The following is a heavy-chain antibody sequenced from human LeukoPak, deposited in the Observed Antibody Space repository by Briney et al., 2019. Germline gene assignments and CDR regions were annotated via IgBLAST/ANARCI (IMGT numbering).Heavy chain of an antibody. CDR3: AREAITMVRGVFINQYYFDY. D-gene: IGHD3-10*01. Sequence: PGGSLRLSCAASGFTFSNYWMSWVRQAPGKGLEWVANIKQDGSEKYYVDSVTGRFTISRDNAKNSLYLQMNSLRAEDTAVYYCAREAITMVRGVFINQYYFDYWGQGILVTASS. V-gene: IGHV3-7*01. CDR2: IKQDGSEK. CDR1: GFTFSNYW. J-gene: IGHJ4*02.